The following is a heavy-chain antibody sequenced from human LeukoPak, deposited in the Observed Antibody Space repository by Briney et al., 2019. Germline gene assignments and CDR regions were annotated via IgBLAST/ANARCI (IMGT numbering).Heavy chain of an antibody. CDR2: ISSSGGST. CDR1: GFTFSSYA. Sequence: GGSLRLSCAASGFTFSSYAMSWVRQAPGKGLEWVSAISSSGGSTYYADSVKGRFTISRDNSKNTLYLQMNSLRAEDTAVYYCAKAGIVGASFWYFDLWGRGTLVTVSS. J-gene: IGHJ2*01. V-gene: IGHV3-23*01. D-gene: IGHD1-26*01. CDR3: AKAGIVGASFWYFDL.